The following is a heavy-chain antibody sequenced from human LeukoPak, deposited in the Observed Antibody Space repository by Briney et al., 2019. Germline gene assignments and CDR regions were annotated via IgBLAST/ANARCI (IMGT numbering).Heavy chain of an antibody. CDR2: ISGSGDNM. J-gene: IGHJ4*02. D-gene: IGHD3-10*01. Sequence: PGGSLRLSCAASGIIFSNYWMHWVRQAPGKGLVWVSSISGSGDNMDYADSVKGRFTISRDNSENTLYLQMNSLRAEDTAVYYCAKGVWFGELDLYYFDYWGQGTLVTVSS. CDR1: GIIFSNYW. V-gene: IGHV3-23*01. CDR3: AKGVWFGELDLYYFDY.